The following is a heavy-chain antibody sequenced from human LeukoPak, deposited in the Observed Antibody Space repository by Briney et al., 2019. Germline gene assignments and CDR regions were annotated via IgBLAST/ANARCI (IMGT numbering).Heavy chain of an antibody. Sequence: GGSLRLSCAASGFTFSSYEMNWVRQAPGKGLEWVSYISSSGSTIYYADSVKGRFTISRDNAKNSLYLQMNTLSAEDTAVYYCARGTGYCLDPWGQGTLVTVSS. CDR2: ISSSGSTI. CDR3: ARGTGYCLDP. CDR1: GFTFSSYE. J-gene: IGHJ5*02. V-gene: IGHV3-48*03. D-gene: IGHD2-2*03.